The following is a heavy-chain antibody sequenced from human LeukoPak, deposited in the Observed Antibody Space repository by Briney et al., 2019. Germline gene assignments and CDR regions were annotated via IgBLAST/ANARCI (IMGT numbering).Heavy chain of an antibody. D-gene: IGHD3-22*01. CDR1: GGFITSSSYY. CDR2: IYYSGSI. CDR3: ARQYYYDSSGYYYVEVYYFDY. J-gene: IGHJ4*02. Sequence: NPSETLSLTCTVSGGFITSSSYYWRWIRQPPGKGLDWIGSIYYSGSIYDNPSLKIRVAISVDTSKNHFSLKLSSVTAADTAVYHCARQYYYDSSGYYYVEVYYFDYWGQGTLVTVSS. V-gene: IGHV4-39*01.